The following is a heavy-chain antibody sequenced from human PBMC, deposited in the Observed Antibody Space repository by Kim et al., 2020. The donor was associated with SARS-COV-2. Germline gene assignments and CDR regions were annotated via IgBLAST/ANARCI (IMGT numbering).Heavy chain of an antibody. V-gene: IGHV3-49*04. CDR1: GFTFGDYA. CDR2: IRSKAYGGTT. CDR3: ATSVTTYP. D-gene: IGHD4-17*01. J-gene: IGHJ5*02. Sequence: GGSLRLSCTASGFTFGDYAMSWVRQAPGKGLEWVGFIRSKAYGGTTEYAASVKGRFTISRDDSKSIAYLQMNSLKTEDTAVYYCATSVTTYPWGQGTLVTVSS.